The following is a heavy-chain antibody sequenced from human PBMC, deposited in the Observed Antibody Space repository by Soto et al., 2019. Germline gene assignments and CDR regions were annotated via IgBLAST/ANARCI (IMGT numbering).Heavy chain of an antibody. D-gene: IGHD3-16*01. CDR1: GFTFSRYW. CDR2: INSDGSNI. Sequence: EVQLVESGGGLVQPGGSLRLSCTASGFTFSRYWMHWVRQAPGKGLVWVSRINSDGSNIDYADSVKGRFTISRDNAKNTLYLQMNSLRAEDTAEYYCAREWAGGVMGYYYNGMDVCGQGTTVTVSS. V-gene: IGHV3-74*01. CDR3: AREWAGGVMGYYYNGMDV. J-gene: IGHJ6*02.